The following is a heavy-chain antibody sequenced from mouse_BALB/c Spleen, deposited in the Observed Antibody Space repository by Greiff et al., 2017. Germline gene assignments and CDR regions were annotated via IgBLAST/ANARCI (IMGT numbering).Heavy chain of an antibody. Sequence: QVQLKESGPGLVAPSQSLSITCTVSGFSLTGYGVNWVRQPPGKGLEWLGMIWGDGSTDYNSALKSRLSISKDNSKSQVFLKMNSLQTDDTARYYWAREGSYYGNYYYAMDYWGQGTSVTVSS. D-gene: IGHD2-10*01. CDR3: AREGSYYGNYYYAMDY. J-gene: IGHJ4*01. CDR1: GFSLTGYG. CDR2: IWGDGST. V-gene: IGHV2-6-7*01.